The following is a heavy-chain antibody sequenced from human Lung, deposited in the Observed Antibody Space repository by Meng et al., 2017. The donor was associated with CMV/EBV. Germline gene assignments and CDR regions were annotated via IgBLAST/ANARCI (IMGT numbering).Heavy chain of an antibody. Sequence: GESLKISCAASGFIFNAYGMHWVRQAPGKGLEWVAFIRYDGSNKNYADSVKGRFTISRDNSKNTVYLQLNSLRVDDSAVYYCAKSWGQLVNYFDYWGQGMLVTFSS. D-gene: IGHD6-6*01. CDR1: GFIFNAYG. CDR3: AKSWGQLVNYFDY. CDR2: IRYDGSNK. V-gene: IGHV3-30*02. J-gene: IGHJ4*02.